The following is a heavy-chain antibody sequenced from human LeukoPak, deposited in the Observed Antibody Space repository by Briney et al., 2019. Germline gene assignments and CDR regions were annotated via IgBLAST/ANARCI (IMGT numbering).Heavy chain of an antibody. CDR3: AKDLYSSSSGGFDY. D-gene: IGHD6-6*01. CDR1: GFTFDDYA. CDR2: ISWNSGSI. Sequence: GRSLRLSCAASGFTFDDYAMHWVRQAPGKGLEWVSGISWNSGSIGYADSVKGRFTISRDNAKNSLYLQMNSLRAEDMALYYCAKDLYSSSSGGFDYWGQGTLVTVSS. V-gene: IGHV3-9*03. J-gene: IGHJ4*02.